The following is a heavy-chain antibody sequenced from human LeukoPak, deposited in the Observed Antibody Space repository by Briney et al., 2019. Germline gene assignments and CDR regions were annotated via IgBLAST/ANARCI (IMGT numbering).Heavy chain of an antibody. V-gene: IGHV1-46*01. CDR2: INPSGGST. D-gene: IGHD6-6*01. Sequence: ASVKVSCKASGYTFTSYYMHWVRQAPGQGLEWMGIINPSGGSTSYAQKFQGRVTMTRDTSTSTVYMELSSLRSEDTAVYYCARDLGILGYSSSGYFDYWGQGTLVTVSS. J-gene: IGHJ4*02. CDR3: ARDLGILGYSSSGYFDY. CDR1: GYTFTSYY.